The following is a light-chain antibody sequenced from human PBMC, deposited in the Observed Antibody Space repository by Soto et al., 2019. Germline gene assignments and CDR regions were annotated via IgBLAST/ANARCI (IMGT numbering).Light chain of an antibody. J-gene: IGKJ2*01. V-gene: IGKV3-20*01. Sequence: ESGFPPSAGTLSLSPGARATLSCRASQSVTNRYFAWYQQRRGQAPRLLIYVISNRATVIPDRFSGSGSGTDFTLTLSSLEPEDFVVYYCQQYSSLPHTFGQGPTVDIQ. CDR3: QQYSSLPHT. CDR2: VIS. CDR1: QSVTNRY.